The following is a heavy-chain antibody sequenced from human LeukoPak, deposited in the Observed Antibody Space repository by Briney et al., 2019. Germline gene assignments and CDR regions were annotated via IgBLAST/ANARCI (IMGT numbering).Heavy chain of an antibody. V-gene: IGHV4-59*01. J-gene: IGHJ6*04. D-gene: IGHD1-1*01. CDR3: AGGPGYNWKAHYYYYGMDV. Sequence: TSETLSLTCTVSGGSISSYYWSWIRQPPGKGLEWIGYIYYSGSTNYNPSLKSRVTISVDTSKNQFSLKLSSVTAADTAVYYCAGGPGYNWKAHYYYYGMDVWGKGTTVTVSS. CDR1: GGSISSYY. CDR2: IYYSGST.